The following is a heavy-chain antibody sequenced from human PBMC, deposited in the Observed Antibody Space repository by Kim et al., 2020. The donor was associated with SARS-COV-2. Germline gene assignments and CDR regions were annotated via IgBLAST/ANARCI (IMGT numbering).Heavy chain of an antibody. CDR2: ISGSGGST. D-gene: IGHD6-6*01. CDR1: GFTFSSYA. Sequence: GGSLRLSCAASGFTFSSYAMSWVRQAPGKGLEWVSAISGSGGSTYYADSVKGRFTISRDNSKNTLYLQMNSLRAEDTAVYYCAKDPIAARRGSHYYYYYGMDVWGQGTTVTVSS. J-gene: IGHJ6*02. V-gene: IGHV3-23*01. CDR3: AKDPIAARRGSHYYYYYGMDV.